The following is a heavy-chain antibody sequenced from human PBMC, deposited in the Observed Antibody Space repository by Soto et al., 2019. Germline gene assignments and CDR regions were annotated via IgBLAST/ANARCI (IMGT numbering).Heavy chain of an antibody. CDR1: GYTFTSYA. CDR3: AREPLWFGELLSKGWFDP. V-gene: IGHV1-3*01. J-gene: IGHJ5*02. D-gene: IGHD3-10*01. Sequence: ASVKVSCKASGYTFTSYAMHWVRQAPGQRLEWMGWINAGNGNTKYSQKIQGRVTITRDTSASTAYMELSSLRSEDTAVYYCAREPLWFGELLSKGWFDPWGQGTLVTVSS. CDR2: INAGNGNT.